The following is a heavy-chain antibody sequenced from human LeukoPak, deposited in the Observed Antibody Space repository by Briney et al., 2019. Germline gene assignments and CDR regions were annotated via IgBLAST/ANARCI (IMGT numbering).Heavy chain of an antibody. Sequence: GGSLTLSCAPSGLTPDVYAFHWVRQAPEKGLEWVSLISGVGGHTFYGDSVRGRFTISRDKSKTSLYLQMNNLRTDDTAFYYCAKGKRSGTYYNCFQHWGQGTLVTVSS. CDR2: ISGVGGHT. CDR3: AKGKRSGTYYNCFQH. J-gene: IGHJ1*01. CDR1: GLTPDVYA. V-gene: IGHV3-43*02. D-gene: IGHD1-26*01.